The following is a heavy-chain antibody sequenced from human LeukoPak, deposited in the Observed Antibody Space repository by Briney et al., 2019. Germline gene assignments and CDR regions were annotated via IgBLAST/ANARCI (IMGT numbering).Heavy chain of an antibody. CDR2: IKQDGSEK. CDR3: ARHEGYSSSSPFDY. V-gene: IGHV3-7*01. CDR1: GFTFSSYW. D-gene: IGHD6-6*01. Sequence: GGSLRLSCAASGFTFSSYWMSWVRQAPGKGLEWVANIKQDGSEKYYVDSVKGRFTISRDNAKNSLYLQMNSLRAEDTAVYYCARHEGYSSSSPFDYWGQGTLVTVSS. J-gene: IGHJ4*02.